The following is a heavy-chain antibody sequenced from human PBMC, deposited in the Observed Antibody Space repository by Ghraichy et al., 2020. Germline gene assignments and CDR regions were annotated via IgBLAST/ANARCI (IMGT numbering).Heavy chain of an antibody. CDR2: INHSGST. D-gene: IGHD2-15*01. CDR1: GGSFSGYY. J-gene: IGHJ3*02. Sequence: SETLSLTCAVYGGSFSGYYWSWIRQPPGKGLEWIGEINHSGSTNYNPSLKSRVTISVDTSKNQFSLKLSSVTAADTAVYYCARGLPLVVVAAASFDIWGQGTMVTVSS. V-gene: IGHV4-34*01. CDR3: ARGLPLVVVAAASFDI.